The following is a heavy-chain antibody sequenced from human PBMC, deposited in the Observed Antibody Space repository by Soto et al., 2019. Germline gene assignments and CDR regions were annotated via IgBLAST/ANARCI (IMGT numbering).Heavy chain of an antibody. CDR1: GVSISTYY. Sequence: QVQLRESGPGLVKHSETLSLTCTVSGVSISTYYWSWIRQPPGKGLEWIGYNYYSGTGNYNPSLKSRVTLSVDTSKNQFSLKLSSGTAADTALYYCARHGGSYSFDYWGQGTLVTVSS. CDR3: ARHGGSYSFDY. CDR2: NYYSGTG. J-gene: IGHJ4*02. D-gene: IGHD1-26*01. V-gene: IGHV4-59*01.